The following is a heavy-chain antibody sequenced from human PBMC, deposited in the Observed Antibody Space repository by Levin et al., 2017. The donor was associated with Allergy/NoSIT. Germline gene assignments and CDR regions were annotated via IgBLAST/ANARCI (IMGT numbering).Heavy chain of an antibody. D-gene: IGHD2-21*02. CDR2: IGSSSRTI. Sequence: TGESLKISCAASGFTFSSYGMNWVRQAPGKGLEWVSYIGSSSRTIYYADSVKGRFTISRDNAKNSLYLQMNSLRAEDTAVYYCARDGPPYCGGDCYSFDYWGQGTLVTVSS. CDR1: GFTFSSYG. CDR3: ARDGPPYCGGDCYSFDY. V-gene: IGHV3-48*01. J-gene: IGHJ4*02.